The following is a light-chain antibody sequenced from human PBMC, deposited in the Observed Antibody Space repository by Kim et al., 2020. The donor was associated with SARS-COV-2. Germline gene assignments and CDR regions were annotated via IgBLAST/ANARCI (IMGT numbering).Light chain of an antibody. CDR1: QRISNY. Sequence: ASVGERVTITCRASQRISNYLAWYQQKQGKVPKLLIYAASALQSGVPSRFSGSGSGTDFTLTISSLQPEDVATYYCQKYNSAPLTFGGGTKVDIK. J-gene: IGKJ4*01. CDR2: AAS. V-gene: IGKV1-27*01. CDR3: QKYNSAPLT.